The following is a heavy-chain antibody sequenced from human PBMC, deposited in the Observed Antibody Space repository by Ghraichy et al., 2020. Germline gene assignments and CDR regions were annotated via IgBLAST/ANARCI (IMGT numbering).Heavy chain of an antibody. CDR1: GFPFTSHS. V-gene: IGHV3-21*01. Sequence: GGSLRLSCAASGFPFTSHSMAWVRQAPGKGLEWVSAMSSCGTYIYYSDSVKGRFSISRDNAKNSLYLKMNSLRADDTAVYYCARVGQCSGTSCRYYQYDFWGRGPLVTVSS. CDR2: MSSCGTYI. D-gene: IGHD2-2*01. J-gene: IGHJ2*01. CDR3: ARVGQCSGTSCRYYQYDF.